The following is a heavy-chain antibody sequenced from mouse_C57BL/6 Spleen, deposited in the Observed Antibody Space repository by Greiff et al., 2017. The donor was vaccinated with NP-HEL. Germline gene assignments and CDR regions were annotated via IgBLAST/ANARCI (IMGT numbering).Heavy chain of an antibody. Sequence: QVQLQQSGAELVRPGASVTLSCKASGYTFTDYEMHWVKQTPVHGLEWIGAIDPETGGTAYNQKFKGKAILTADKSSSTAYMELRSLTSEDSAVYYCTFNYGNWYYFDYWGQGTTLTVSS. D-gene: IGHD2-1*01. CDR3: TFNYGNWYYFDY. V-gene: IGHV1-15*01. CDR1: GYTFTDYE. J-gene: IGHJ2*01. CDR2: IDPETGGT.